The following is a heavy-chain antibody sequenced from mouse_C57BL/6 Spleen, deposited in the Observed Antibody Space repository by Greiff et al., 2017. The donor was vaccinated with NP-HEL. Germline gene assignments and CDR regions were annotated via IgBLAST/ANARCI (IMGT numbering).Heavy chain of an antibody. CDR2: IDPNSGGT. Sequence: QVQLQQPGAELVKPGASVKLSCKASGYTFTSYWMHWVKQRPGRGLEWIGRIDPNSGGTKYNEKFKSKATLTVDKPSSTAYMQLSSLTSEDSAVYYCARERAYYSNVFDYWGQGTTLTVSS. D-gene: IGHD2-5*01. V-gene: IGHV1-72*01. CDR3: ARERAYYSNVFDY. J-gene: IGHJ2*01. CDR1: GYTFTSYW.